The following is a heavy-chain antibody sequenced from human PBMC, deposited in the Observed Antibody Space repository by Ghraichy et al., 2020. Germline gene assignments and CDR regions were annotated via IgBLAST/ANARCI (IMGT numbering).Heavy chain of an antibody. D-gene: IGHD2-2*01. CDR2: INHSGST. CDR3: ARACVDCSSTSCSFDY. CDR1: GGSFSGYY. Sequence: SETLSLTCAVYGGSFSGYYWSWIRQPPGKGLEWIGEINHSGSTNYNPSLKSRVTISVDTSKNQFSLKLSSVTAADTAVYYCARACVDCSSTSCSFDYWGQGTLVTVSS. V-gene: IGHV4-34*01. J-gene: IGHJ4*02.